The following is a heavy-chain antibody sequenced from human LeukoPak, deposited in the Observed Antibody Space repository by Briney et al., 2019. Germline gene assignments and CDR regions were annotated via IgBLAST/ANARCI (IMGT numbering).Heavy chain of an antibody. CDR2: INPNSGGT. CDR3: ARGYYDSSGYYYVDY. Sequence: ASVKVSCKASGYTFTSNYIHWVRQAPGQGLEWMGRINPNSGGTNYAQKFQGRVTMTRDTSISTAYMELSRLRSDDTAVYYCARGYYDSSGYYYVDYWGQGTLVTVSS. D-gene: IGHD3-22*01. CDR1: GYTFTSNY. V-gene: IGHV1-2*06. J-gene: IGHJ4*02.